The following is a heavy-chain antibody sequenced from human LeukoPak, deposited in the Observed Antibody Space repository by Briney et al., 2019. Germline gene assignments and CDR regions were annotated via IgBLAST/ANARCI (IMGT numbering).Heavy chain of an antibody. D-gene: IGHD6-19*01. V-gene: IGHV1-69*05. CDR3: ARDPLLHKPYSSGHQNLEGSRWFDP. CDR1: GGTFSSYA. CDR2: IIPIFGTA. Sequence: GASVKVSCKASGGTFSSYAISWVRQAPGQGLEWMGGIIPIFGTANYAQKFQGRVTITTDESTSTAYMELSSLRSEDTAVYYCARDPLLHKPYSSGHQNLEGSRWFDPWGQGTLVTVSS. J-gene: IGHJ5*02.